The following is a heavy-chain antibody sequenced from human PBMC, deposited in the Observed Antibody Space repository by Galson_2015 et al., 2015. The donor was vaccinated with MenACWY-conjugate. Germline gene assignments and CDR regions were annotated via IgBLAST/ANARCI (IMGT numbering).Heavy chain of an antibody. D-gene: IGHD3-16*01. J-gene: IGHJ3*01. CDR2: IKRDGSDK. CDR1: GFTLSAYW. CDR3: ARDASPSSLGNYIEAVDL. Sequence: SLRLSCAASGFTLSAYWMTWVRQAPGKGPEWVANIKRDGSDKHYLDSVEGRFTISRDNARNSLYLQMDSLRAEDTAVYYCARDASPSSLGNYIEAVDLWGQGTKVTVSP. V-gene: IGHV3-7*03.